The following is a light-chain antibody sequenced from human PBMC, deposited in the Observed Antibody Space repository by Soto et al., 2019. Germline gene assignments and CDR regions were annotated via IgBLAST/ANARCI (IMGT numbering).Light chain of an antibody. CDR3: RSYDSSLSKVV. CDR2: ANS. J-gene: IGLJ2*01. CDR1: RSNIGIGYD. V-gene: IGLV1-40*01. Sequence: QSVLTQPPSVSGAPGQRVTISCTGSRSNIGIGYDVHWYQQPPGTAPKLLIFANSNRSSGVPDRFSGSTSGASASLAITGLQAEDEALHYCRSYDSSLSKVVFGGGAKLTVL.